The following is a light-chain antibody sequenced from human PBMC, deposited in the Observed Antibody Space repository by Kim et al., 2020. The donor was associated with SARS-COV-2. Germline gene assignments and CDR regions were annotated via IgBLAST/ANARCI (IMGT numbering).Light chain of an antibody. CDR2: QDT. J-gene: IGLJ2*01. CDR1: KLGDKY. CDR3: QAWDSNIVV. Sequence: SYELTQPPSVSVSPGQTASITCSGDKLGDKYTCWYQKKPGQSPVLVMFQDTKRPSGIPERFSDSSSGNTATLTITGTQAVDEADYYCQAWDSNIVVFGGG. V-gene: IGLV3-1*01.